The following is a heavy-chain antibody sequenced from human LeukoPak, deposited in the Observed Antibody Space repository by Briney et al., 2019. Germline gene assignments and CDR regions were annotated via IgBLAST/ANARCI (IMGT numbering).Heavy chain of an antibody. CDR2: IYYNGRP. CDR1: GDSISAKY. V-gene: IGHV4-59*01. CDR3: ARGTASFDY. Sequence: SETLSLTCTVSGDSISAKYLNWIRQPPGEGLEWVAFIYYNGRPKYNPSLQSRVSISIDTSTNQFSLRLTSVTAADTAIYYCARGTASFDYWGPGTPVTVSS. J-gene: IGHJ4*02.